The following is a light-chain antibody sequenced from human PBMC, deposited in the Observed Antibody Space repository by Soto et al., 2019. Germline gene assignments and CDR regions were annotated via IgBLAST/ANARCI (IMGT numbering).Light chain of an antibody. Sequence: DIQMTQSPSSLSAYLGDRVTITCRASQSISTYLAWYQQKPGRLPKLLLFGASTLEAGVPARFSGSGSGTLFTLTISRLLPEDFATYYCQQYERDPCTFGQGTKVDLK. CDR2: GAS. J-gene: IGKJ1*01. CDR1: QSISTY. V-gene: IGKV1-27*01. CDR3: QQYERDPCT.